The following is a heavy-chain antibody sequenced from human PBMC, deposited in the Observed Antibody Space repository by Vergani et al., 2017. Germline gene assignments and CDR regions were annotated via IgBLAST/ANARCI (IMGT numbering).Heavy chain of an antibody. CDR1: GGSFSGYY. Sequence: QVQLQQWGAGLLKPSETLSLTCAVYGGSFSGYYWSWIRQPPGKGLEWIGEINHSGSTNYNPSLKSRVTISVDTSKNQFYLKLSSVTAADKAVYYCARGQYVLLWFGERNWFDPWGQGTLVTVSS. CDR2: INHSGST. CDR3: ARGQYVLLWFGERNWFDP. D-gene: IGHD3-10*01. V-gene: IGHV4-34*01. J-gene: IGHJ5*02.